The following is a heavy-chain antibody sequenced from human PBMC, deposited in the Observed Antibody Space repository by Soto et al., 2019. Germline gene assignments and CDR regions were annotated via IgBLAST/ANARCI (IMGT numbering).Heavy chain of an antibody. V-gene: IGHV3-23*01. CDR3: AKAAVAGTHDYYYYMDV. J-gene: IGHJ6*03. CDR2: ISGSGGST. CDR1: GFTFSSYA. D-gene: IGHD6-19*01. Sequence: EVQLLESGGGLVQPGGSLRLSCAASGFTFSSYAMSWVRQAPGKGLEWVSAISGSGGSTYYADSVKGRFTISRDNSKNTLYLQMNSLRAEDTVVYYCAKAAVAGTHDYYYYMDVWGKGTTVTVSS.